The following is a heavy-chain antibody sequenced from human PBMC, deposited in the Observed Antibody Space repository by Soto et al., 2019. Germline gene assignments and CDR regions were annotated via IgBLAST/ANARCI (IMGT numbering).Heavy chain of an antibody. J-gene: IGHJ4*02. Sequence: ASVKVSCKASGYTFTGYYMHWVRQAPGQGLEWMGWINPNSGGTNYAQKFQGWVTMTRDTSISTAYMELSRLRSDDTAVYYCARAMVRGVIRTSPFDYWGQGTLVTVSS. CDR1: GYTFTGYY. D-gene: IGHD3-10*01. V-gene: IGHV1-2*04. CDR2: INPNSGGT. CDR3: ARAMVRGVIRTSPFDY.